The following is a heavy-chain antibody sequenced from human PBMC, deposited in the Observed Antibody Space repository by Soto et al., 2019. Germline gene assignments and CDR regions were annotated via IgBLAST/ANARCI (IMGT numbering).Heavy chain of an antibody. J-gene: IGHJ4*02. D-gene: IGHD2-15*01. V-gene: IGHV3-23*01. CDR1: GFTFSSYA. Sequence: GGSLRLSCAASGFTFSSYAMSWVRQAPGKGLEWVSAISVSGGSTXXADSVKGRXTISRYNAKNTXYLQMXSLRAEDTAIYYCVKGGWLDYWCQGTPVTVSS. CDR2: ISVSGGST. CDR3: VKGGWLDY.